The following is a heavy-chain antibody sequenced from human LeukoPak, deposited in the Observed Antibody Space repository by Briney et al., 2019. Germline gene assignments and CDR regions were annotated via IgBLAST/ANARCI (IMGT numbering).Heavy chain of an antibody. J-gene: IGHJ4*02. Sequence: SVKVSCKASGGTFSSYAISWVRQDPGQGLEWMGGIIPIFGTANYAQKFQGRVTITADESTSTAYMELSSLRSGDTAVYYCARLEITTVTTSDYWGQGTLVTVSS. CDR2: IIPIFGTA. CDR1: GGTFSSYA. V-gene: IGHV1-69*01. D-gene: IGHD4-17*01. CDR3: ARLEITTVTTSDY.